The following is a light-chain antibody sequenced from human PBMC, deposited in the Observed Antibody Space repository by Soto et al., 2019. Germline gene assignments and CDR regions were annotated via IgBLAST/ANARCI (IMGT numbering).Light chain of an antibody. CDR2: SNN. CDR3: AAWADSLWVV. Sequence: QSVLTQPPSASGTPGQRVTISCSGSSSNIGSNTVNWYQQLPGTAPKLLIYSNNQRPSGVPDRFSGSKSGTSASLAISGLQSEDEADYYCAAWADSLWVVFGGGTKLTVL. J-gene: IGLJ2*01. V-gene: IGLV1-44*01. CDR1: SSNIGSNT.